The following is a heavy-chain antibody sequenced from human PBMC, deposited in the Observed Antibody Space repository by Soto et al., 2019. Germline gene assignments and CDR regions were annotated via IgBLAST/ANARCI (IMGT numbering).Heavy chain of an antibody. Sequence: GGSLRLSCAASGFTFSSYAMSWVRQAPGKGLEWVSAISGSGGSTYYADSVKGRFTISRDNSKNTLYLQMNSLRAEDTAVYYFAKDYYYASGSYYNDSYYYYYCLDIWGQGTTVAVSS. D-gene: IGHD3-10*01. CDR2: ISGSGGST. CDR3: AKDYYYASGSYYNDSYYYYYCLDI. V-gene: IGHV3-23*01. CDR1: GFTFSSYA. J-gene: IGHJ6*02.